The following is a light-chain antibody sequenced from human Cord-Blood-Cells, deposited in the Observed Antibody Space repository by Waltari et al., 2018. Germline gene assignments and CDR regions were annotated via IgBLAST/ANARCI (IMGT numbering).Light chain of an antibody. CDR2: CAS. Sequence: IVMTQSPYSLAGSLGGRATINSKSSQSVLYSSNHKNYLAWYQQKPGQPPKLLIYCASTRESGVPDRFSGSGSGTDFTLTISSLQAEDVAVYYCQQYYSTPLTFGGGTKVEIK. J-gene: IGKJ4*01. CDR1: QSVLYSSNHKNY. V-gene: IGKV4-1*01. CDR3: QQYYSTPLT.